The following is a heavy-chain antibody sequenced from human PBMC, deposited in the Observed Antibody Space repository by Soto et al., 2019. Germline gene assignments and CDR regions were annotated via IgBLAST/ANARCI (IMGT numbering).Heavy chain of an antibody. CDR1: GYTFTSYD. J-gene: IGHJ5*02. CDR3: ARGRFLEWLNWSDP. D-gene: IGHD3-3*01. CDR2: MNPNSGNT. V-gene: IGHV1-8*01. Sequence: ASVKVSCKASGYTFTSYDINWVRQATGQGLEWMGWMNPNSGNTGYAQKFQGRVTMTRNTSISTACMELSSLRSEDTAVYYCARGRFLEWLNWSDPWGPAPLVTVSS.